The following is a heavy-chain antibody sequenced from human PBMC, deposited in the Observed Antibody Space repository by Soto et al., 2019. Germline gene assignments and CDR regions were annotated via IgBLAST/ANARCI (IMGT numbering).Heavy chain of an antibody. V-gene: IGHV3-30*18. CDR2: ISYDGSEK. J-gene: IGHJ4*02. D-gene: IGHD2-2*02. CDR1: GFTFNTYG. Sequence: GGSLRLSCAASGFTFNTYGMHWVRQAPGKGLEWVAVISYDGSEKYYVDSVKGRFTISKDNSKNTLYLQMNSLRPEDTAVYYCAKSPNFYCSSPNCYKYYFDHWGQGTRVTV. CDR3: AKSPNFYCSSPNCYKYYFDH.